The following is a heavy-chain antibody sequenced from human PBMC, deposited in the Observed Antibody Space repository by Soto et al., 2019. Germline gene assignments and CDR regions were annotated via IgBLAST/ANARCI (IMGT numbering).Heavy chain of an antibody. CDR2: IYYSGST. J-gene: IGHJ4*02. CDR1: GGSISSSSYY. Sequence: QLQLQESGPGLVKPSETLSLTCTVSGGSISSSSYYWGWIRQPPGKGLEWIGSIYYSGSTYYNPSLKSRVTISVDTSKNQFSLKLSSVPAADTAVYYCARLSGGGYCSSTSCYEQRDYWGQGTLVTVSS. V-gene: IGHV4-39*01. D-gene: IGHD2-2*01. CDR3: ARLSGGGYCSSTSCYEQRDY.